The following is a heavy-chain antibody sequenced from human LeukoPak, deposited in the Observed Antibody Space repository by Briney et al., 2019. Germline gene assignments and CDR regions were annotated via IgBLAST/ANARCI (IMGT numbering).Heavy chain of an antibody. Sequence: GGSLRLSCAASGFTFSSYSMNWVRQAPGKGLEWISYISSGSGTINYADSVKGRFTISRDNSKNTLYLQMNSLRVEDTAVYYCAKDLSTGWLQHQNGFGLDYWGQGTLVTVSS. V-gene: IGHV3-48*01. CDR2: ISSGSGTI. CDR3: AKDLSTGWLQHQNGFGLDY. J-gene: IGHJ4*02. D-gene: IGHD5-24*01. CDR1: GFTFSSYS.